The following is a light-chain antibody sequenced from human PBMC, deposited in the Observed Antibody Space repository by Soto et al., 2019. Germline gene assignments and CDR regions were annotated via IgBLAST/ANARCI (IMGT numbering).Light chain of an antibody. Sequence: IQMTQSPSSLSASVGDRVTITCRASQDIRNYLAWYQQRPGTVPKLLIYSASTLQSGVPSRFSGSGSGTDFTLTISSLQPEDVATYYCQKYNSVPVTFGQGTRLEIK. J-gene: IGKJ5*01. CDR1: QDIRNY. CDR2: SAS. CDR3: QKYNSVPVT. V-gene: IGKV1-27*01.